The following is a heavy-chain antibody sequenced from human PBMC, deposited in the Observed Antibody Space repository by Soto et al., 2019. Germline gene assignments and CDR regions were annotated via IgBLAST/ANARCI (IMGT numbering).Heavy chain of an antibody. V-gene: IGHV4-30-2*01. CDR3: ARDKITGLFDY. J-gene: IGHJ4*02. D-gene: IGHD2-8*02. CDR1: GGSISSGGYS. CDR2: IYHSGST. Sequence: SETLSLTCAVSGGSISSGGYSCNWIRQPPGKGLEWIGYIYHSGSTYYNPSLKSRVTISVDRSKNQFSLKLSSVTAADTAVYYCARDKITGLFDYWGQGTLVTVSS.